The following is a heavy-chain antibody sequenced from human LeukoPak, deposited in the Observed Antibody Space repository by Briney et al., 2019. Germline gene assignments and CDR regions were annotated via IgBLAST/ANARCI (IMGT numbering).Heavy chain of an antibody. Sequence: GGSLRLSCVGAGFTFSNYAMTWVRQAPRKRLGWVSGISGSGDRTYYADSVKGRFTISRDNSKNTLYLQMNSLTDDDSAVYYCAKDRIPVAGRQDIWDYWGQGTLVTVSS. CDR1: GFTFSNYA. D-gene: IGHD6-19*01. CDR3: AKDRIPVAGRQDIWDY. V-gene: IGHV3-23*01. CDR2: ISGSGDRT. J-gene: IGHJ4*02.